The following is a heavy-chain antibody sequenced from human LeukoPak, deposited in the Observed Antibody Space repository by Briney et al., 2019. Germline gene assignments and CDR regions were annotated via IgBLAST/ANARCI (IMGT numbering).Heavy chain of an antibody. CDR1: GYTFTSYD. J-gene: IGHJ4*02. CDR3: ARARRADGYYFDY. V-gene: IGHV1-8*01. Sequence: ASVKVSCKASGYTFTSYDINWVRQATGQGLEWMGWMNPNSGNPGYAQKFQGRVTMTRNTSISTAYMELSSLRSEDTAVYYCARARRADGYYFDYWGQGTLVTVSS. CDR2: MNPNSGNP.